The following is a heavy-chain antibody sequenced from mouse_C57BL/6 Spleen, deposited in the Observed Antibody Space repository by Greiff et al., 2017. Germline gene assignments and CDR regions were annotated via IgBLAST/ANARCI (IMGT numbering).Heavy chain of an antibody. Sequence: VQLQQSGTELVKPGASVKLSCKASGYTFTSYWMHWVKQRPGQGLEWIGNINPSNGGTNYNEKFKSKATLTVDKSSSTAYMQLSSLTSEDSAVYYCARGGVGGYGSSAWFAYWGQGTLVTVSA. J-gene: IGHJ3*01. CDR3: ARGGVGGYGSSAWFAY. CDR2: INPSNGGT. V-gene: IGHV1-53*01. D-gene: IGHD1-1*01. CDR1: GYTFTSYW.